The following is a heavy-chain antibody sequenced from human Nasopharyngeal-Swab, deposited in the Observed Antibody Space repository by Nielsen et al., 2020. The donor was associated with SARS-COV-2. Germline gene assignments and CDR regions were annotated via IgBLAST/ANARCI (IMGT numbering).Heavy chain of an antibody. CDR1: GFTFSSYA. V-gene: IGHV3-30-3*01. D-gene: IGHD3-22*01. J-gene: IGHJ6*03. CDR3: ARARGSSGYYYDYYYYMDV. CDR2: ISYDGSNK. Sequence: GESQKISCAASGFTFSSYAMHRGRQAPGKGREWVAVISYDGSNKYYADSVKGRFTISRDNSKNTLYLQMNSLRAEDTAVYYCARARGSSGYYYDYYYYMDVWGKGTTVTVSS.